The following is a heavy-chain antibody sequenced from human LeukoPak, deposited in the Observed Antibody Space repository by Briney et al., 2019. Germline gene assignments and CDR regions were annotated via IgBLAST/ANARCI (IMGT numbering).Heavy chain of an antibody. CDR1: GFTFSSYD. Sequence: GGSLRLSCAASGFTFSSYDMHWVRQATGKGLEWVSAIGTAGDTYYPGSVKGRFTISRENAKNSLYLQMNSLRAEDTASYYCAKHRENYGDSCLDDYWGQGTLVTVSS. CDR2: IGTAGDT. V-gene: IGHV3-13*01. J-gene: IGHJ4*02. CDR3: AKHRENYGDSCLDDY. D-gene: IGHD4-17*01.